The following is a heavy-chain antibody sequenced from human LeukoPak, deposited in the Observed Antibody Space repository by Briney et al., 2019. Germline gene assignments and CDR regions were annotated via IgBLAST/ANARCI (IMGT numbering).Heavy chain of an antibody. Sequence: SETLSLTCTVSGGSISCYYWSWIRQPPGKGLEWVGYIYFIGSTNYNPSLKSRVTISVDTSKNQFSLKLSSVTAADTAVYYCARDRGYDFWSGYFIYYYYMDVWGKGTTVTVSS. V-gene: IGHV4-59*01. CDR3: ARDRGYDFWSGYFIYYYYMDV. CDR1: GGSISCYY. D-gene: IGHD3-3*01. J-gene: IGHJ6*03. CDR2: IYFIGST.